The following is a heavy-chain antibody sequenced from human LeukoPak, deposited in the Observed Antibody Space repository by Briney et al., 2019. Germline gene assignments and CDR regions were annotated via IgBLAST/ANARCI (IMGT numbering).Heavy chain of an antibody. V-gene: IGHV3-66*01. CDR1: GFTVSSNY. CDR3: WKAYGDYLPRDY. J-gene: IGHJ4*02. CDR2: IYSGGST. D-gene: IGHD4-17*01. Sequence: GGSLRLSCAASGFTVSSNYMSWVRQAPGKGLEWVSVIYSGGSTYYADSVKGRFTISRDNSKNTLYLQMNSLRAEDTAVYYCWKAYGDYLPRDYWGQGTLVTVSS.